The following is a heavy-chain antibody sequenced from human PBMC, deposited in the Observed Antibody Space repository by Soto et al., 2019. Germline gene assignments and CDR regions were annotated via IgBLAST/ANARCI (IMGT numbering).Heavy chain of an antibody. CDR2: ISSSSSYI. Sequence: GWALRLACASSGFTFSSYSMNWVRQAPGKGLEWVSSISSSSSYIYYADSVKGRFTISRDNAKNSLYLQMNSLRAGDTAVYYCARKGEDYYYGMDVWGQGTTVTVSS. CDR3: ARKGEDYYYGMDV. CDR1: GFTFSSYS. D-gene: IGHD3-16*01. V-gene: IGHV3-21*01. J-gene: IGHJ6*02.